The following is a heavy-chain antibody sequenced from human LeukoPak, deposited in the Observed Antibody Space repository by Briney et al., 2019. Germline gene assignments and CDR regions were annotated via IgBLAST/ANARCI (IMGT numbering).Heavy chain of an antibody. J-gene: IGHJ4*02. CDR2: ISDDGDNT. CDR3: AKDRNVVIPAPDY. Sequence: GGSLRLSCAASGFIFGSYAMSWVRQAPEKGLEWISSISDDGDNTFYGDPVKGRFTIYRDNSKNTLYLQMSSLRAEGTAVYYCAKDRNVVIPAPDYWGQGTLVTVSS. V-gene: IGHV3-23*01. CDR1: GFIFGSYA. D-gene: IGHD2-2*01.